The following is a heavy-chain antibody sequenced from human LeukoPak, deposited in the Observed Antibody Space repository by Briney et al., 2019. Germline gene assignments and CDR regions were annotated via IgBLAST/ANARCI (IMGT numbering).Heavy chain of an antibody. CDR3: ARGYCTGGSCSGAWFDP. D-gene: IGHD2-15*01. CDR1: GYTFTGYH. CDR2: INPNSGGT. V-gene: IGHV1-2*02. Sequence: ASVKVSCKASGYTFTGYHIHWVRQATGQGLEWKGWINPNSGGTNYAQKFQGRVTMTRDTSISTAYIELNSLRSDDTAVYYCARGYCTGGSCSGAWFDPWGQGTLVTVSS. J-gene: IGHJ5*02.